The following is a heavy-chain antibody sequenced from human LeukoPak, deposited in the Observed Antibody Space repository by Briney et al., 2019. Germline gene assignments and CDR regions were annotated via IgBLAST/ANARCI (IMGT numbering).Heavy chain of an antibody. D-gene: IGHD6-19*01. V-gene: IGHV4-59*08. J-gene: IGHJ4*02. CDR3: ARRARGSSGWYSYFDC. CDR2: IYYSGST. CDR1: GGSISSYY. Sequence: SETLSLTCTVSGGSISSYYWSWIRQPPGKGLEWIGYIYYSGSTNYNPSLKSRVTISVDTSKNQFSLKLSSVTAADTAVYYCARRARGSSGWYSYFDCWGQGTLVTVSS.